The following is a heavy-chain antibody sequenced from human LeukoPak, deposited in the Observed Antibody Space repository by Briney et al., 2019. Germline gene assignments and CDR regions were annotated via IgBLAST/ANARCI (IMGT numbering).Heavy chain of an antibody. J-gene: IGHJ6*03. CDR3: ARSLGSSSYYYYYYMDV. D-gene: IGHD6-6*01. CDR2: IYPGDSDT. CDR1: GYSFTSYW. Sequence: HGESLKISCKGSGYSFTSYWIGWVRQMPGKGLEWMGIIYPGDSDTRYSPSFQGQVTISADKSISTAYLQWSSLKASDTAMYYCARSLGSSSYYYYYYMDVWGKGTTVTVSS. V-gene: IGHV5-51*01.